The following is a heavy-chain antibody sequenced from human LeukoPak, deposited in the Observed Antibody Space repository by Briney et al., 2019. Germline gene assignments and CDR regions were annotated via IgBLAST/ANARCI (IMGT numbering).Heavy chain of an antibody. CDR1: GVTFSSDS. J-gene: IGHJ4*02. CDR3: ARDLDGYGSCWSNVGRGDY. CDR2: SISSSSYI. D-gene: IGHD6-19*01. Sequence: PGGSLRLSCAPSGVTFSSDSMNWVRQAPGRGREWVSSSISSSSYIYYADSVKGRFTIFRDNSKKSMYLQMNSMRGEDAAVYYCARDLDGYGSCWSNVGRGDYWGQGTLVTVSS. V-gene: IGHV3-21*01.